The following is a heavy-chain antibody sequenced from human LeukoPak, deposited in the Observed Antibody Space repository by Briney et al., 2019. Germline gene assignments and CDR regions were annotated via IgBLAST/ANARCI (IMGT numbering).Heavy chain of an antibody. CDR1: GGSISSSNW. V-gene: IGHV4-4*02. CDR3: ARDSVYYDSSGYRQVLDY. Sequence: SGTLSLTCAVSGGSISSSNWWSWVRQPPGKGLEWIGEIYHSGSTNYNPSLKSRVTISVDKSKNQFSLKLSSVTAADTAVYYCARDSVYYDSSGYRQVLDYWGQGTLVTVSS. J-gene: IGHJ4*02. CDR2: IYHSGST. D-gene: IGHD3-22*01.